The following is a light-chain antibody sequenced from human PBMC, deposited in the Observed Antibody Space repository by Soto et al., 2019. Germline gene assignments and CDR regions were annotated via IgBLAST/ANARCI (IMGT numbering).Light chain of an antibody. CDR2: DAS. CDR3: QQYNSYSGR. V-gene: IGKV1-5*01. Sequence: DIQMTQSPSTLSASVGDSVTITCRASQSFSSWLAWYQQKPGKAPKLLIYDASSLESGVPSRFSGSESGTEFTLTIGSLQPDDFATYYCQQYNSYSGRFGQGTKVEIK. J-gene: IGKJ1*01. CDR1: QSFSSW.